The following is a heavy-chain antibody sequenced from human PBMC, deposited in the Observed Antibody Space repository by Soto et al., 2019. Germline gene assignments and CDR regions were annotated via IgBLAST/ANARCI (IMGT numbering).Heavy chain of an antibody. V-gene: IGHV1-2*04. Sequence: ASVKVSCKASGYTFTGYYMHWVRQAPGQGLEWMGWINPNSGGTNYAQKFQGWVTMTRDTSISTAYMELSRLRSDDTAVYYCAGVRGAWHDAFDIWGQGTMVTVSS. CDR1: GYTFTGYY. CDR2: INPNSGGT. J-gene: IGHJ3*02. CDR3: AGVRGAWHDAFDI.